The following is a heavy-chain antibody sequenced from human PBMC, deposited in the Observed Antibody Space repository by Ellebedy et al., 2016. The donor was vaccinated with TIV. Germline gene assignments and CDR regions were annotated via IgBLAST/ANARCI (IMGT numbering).Heavy chain of an antibody. CDR1: GFTFSSYA. CDR3: AKGRGGGSDSSTPRYFFDY. Sequence: PGGSLRLSCAASGFTFSSYAMSWVRQAPGKGREWVSTISNTGSRTYYADSVEGRFVTSRDNSKKTLSLQMNSLRAEDTAVYYCAKGRGGGSDSSTPRYFFDYWGLGTLVTVSS. V-gene: IGHV3-23*01. CDR2: ISNTGSRT. J-gene: IGHJ4*02. D-gene: IGHD2-2*01.